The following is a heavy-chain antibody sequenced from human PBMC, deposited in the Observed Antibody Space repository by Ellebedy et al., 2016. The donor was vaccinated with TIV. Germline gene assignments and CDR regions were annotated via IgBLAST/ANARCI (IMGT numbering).Heavy chain of an antibody. V-gene: IGHV3-53*01. CDR2: IYSGGST. J-gene: IGHJ1*01. Sequence: GEYLKISXAASGFTVSSNYMSWVRQAPGKGLEWVSVIYSGGSTYYVDSVKGRFTISRDNSKNTVYLQMNSLRAEDTAVYYCAREWEQHWGQGTLVTVSS. D-gene: IGHD1-26*01. CDR1: GFTVSSNY. CDR3: AREWEQH.